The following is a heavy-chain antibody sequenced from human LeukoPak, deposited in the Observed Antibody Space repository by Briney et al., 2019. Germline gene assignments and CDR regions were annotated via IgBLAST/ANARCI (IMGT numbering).Heavy chain of an antibody. CDR2: INHSGGS. J-gene: IGHJ6*02. Sequence: SETLSLTCTVSGGSISYYYWSWVRQPPGKGLEWIGHINHSGGSNYNPSLKSRVTISVDTSKNHFSLKLSSVAAADTAVSYCVIHAKTRHNYGMDVWGQGTPVTVSS. V-gene: IGHV4-59*08. CDR1: GGSISYYY. CDR3: VIHAKTRHNYGMDV.